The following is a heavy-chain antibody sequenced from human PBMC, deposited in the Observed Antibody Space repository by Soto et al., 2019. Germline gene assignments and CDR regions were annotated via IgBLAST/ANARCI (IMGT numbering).Heavy chain of an antibody. Sequence: GASVKVSCKASGYTFTGYYMHWVRQAPGQGLEWMGWINPNSGGTNYAQKFQGRVTMTRDTSISTAYMELSRLRSDDTAVYYCARGTRAAGYCSSTSCYTLGYWGQGTLLTLSS. V-gene: IGHV1-2*02. J-gene: IGHJ4*02. CDR3: ARGTRAAGYCSSTSCYTLGY. CDR1: GYTFTGYY. CDR2: INPNSGGT. D-gene: IGHD2-2*02.